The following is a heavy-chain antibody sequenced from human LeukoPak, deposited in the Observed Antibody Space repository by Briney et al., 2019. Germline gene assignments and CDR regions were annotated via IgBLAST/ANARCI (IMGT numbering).Heavy chain of an antibody. CDR1: GGSFISNGYY. Sequence: SETLSLTCTVSGGSFISNGYYWGWIRQPPGKGLEWIGSIYYSGNTYYNASLKSQVSISIDTSKNQFSLRLTSVTAADTAVYYCARQTGSGLFILPGGQGTLVTVSS. V-gene: IGHV4-39*01. D-gene: IGHD3/OR15-3a*01. J-gene: IGHJ4*02. CDR2: IYYSGNT. CDR3: ARQTGSGLFILP.